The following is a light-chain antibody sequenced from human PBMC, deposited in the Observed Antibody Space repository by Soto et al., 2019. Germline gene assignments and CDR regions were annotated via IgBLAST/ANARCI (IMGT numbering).Light chain of an antibody. CDR2: EVS. CDR3: CSYAGSSTFV. V-gene: IGLV2-23*02. CDR1: SSDVGSYNL. Sequence: QSVLTQPASVSGSPGQSITISCTGTSSDVGSYNLVSWYQQHPGKAPKLMIYEVSKRPSGVSNRFSGSKSGNTASLTISGXXAEDEADYYCCSYAGSSTFVFGGGTKLTVL. J-gene: IGLJ2*01.